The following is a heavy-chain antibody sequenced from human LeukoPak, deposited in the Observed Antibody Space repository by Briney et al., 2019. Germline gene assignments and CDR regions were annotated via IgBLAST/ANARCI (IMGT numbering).Heavy chain of an antibody. CDR2: INTDGSST. CDR3: AKDLFLWYFDL. V-gene: IGHV3-74*01. D-gene: IGHD2-21*01. Sequence: QAGGSLRLSCAASGFTFSSYWMHWVRQAPGKGLVWVSRINTDGSSTSYADSVKGRFTISRDNSKNTLFLQMNSLRGEDTAVYYCAKDLFLWYFDLWGRGTLVTVSS. CDR1: GFTFSSYW. J-gene: IGHJ2*01.